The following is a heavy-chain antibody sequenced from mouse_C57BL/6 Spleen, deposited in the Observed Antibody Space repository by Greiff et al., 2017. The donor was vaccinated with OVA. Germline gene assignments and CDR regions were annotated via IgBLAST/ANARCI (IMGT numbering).Heavy chain of an antibody. Sequence: QVQLQQSGAELVRPGASVKLSCKASGYTFTDYYINWVKQRPGQGLEWIARIYPGSGNTYYNEKFKGKATLTAEKSSSTAYMQLSSLTSEDSAVYFCARTRGYGSSYYAMDYWGQGTSVTVSS. CDR2: IYPGSGNT. D-gene: IGHD1-1*01. V-gene: IGHV1-76*01. CDR3: ARTRGYGSSYYAMDY. CDR1: GYTFTDYY. J-gene: IGHJ4*01.